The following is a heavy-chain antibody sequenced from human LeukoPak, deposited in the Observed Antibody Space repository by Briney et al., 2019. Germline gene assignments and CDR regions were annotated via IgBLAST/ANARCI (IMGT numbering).Heavy chain of an antibody. V-gene: IGHV1-3*01. CDR3: AREGRSGGAFFDY. Sequence: ASVKVSCKASGYTFTSYAMHWVRQAPGQRLEWMGWINAGNGNTKYSQKFQGRVTMTTDTSTSTAYMELRSLRSDDTAVYYCAREGRSGGAFFDYWGQGTLVTVSS. D-gene: IGHD1-26*01. CDR1: GYTFTSYA. J-gene: IGHJ4*02. CDR2: INAGNGNT.